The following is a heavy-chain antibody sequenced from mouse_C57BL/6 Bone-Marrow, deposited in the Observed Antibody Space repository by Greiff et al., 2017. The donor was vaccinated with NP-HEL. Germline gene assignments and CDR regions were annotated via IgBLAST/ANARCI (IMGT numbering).Heavy chain of an antibody. CDR1: GFNIKDYY. Sequence: VQLQQSGAELVKPGASVKLSCTASGFNIKDYYMHWVKQRTEQGLEWIGRIDPEDGETKYAPKFPGQATITADTSSNKAYLQLSSLTSEDTAVYYCARMGGNYTSYWYFEVWGTGTTVTVSS. J-gene: IGHJ1*03. CDR3: ARMGGNYTSYWYFEV. CDR2: IDPEDGET. V-gene: IGHV14-2*01. D-gene: IGHD2-1*01.